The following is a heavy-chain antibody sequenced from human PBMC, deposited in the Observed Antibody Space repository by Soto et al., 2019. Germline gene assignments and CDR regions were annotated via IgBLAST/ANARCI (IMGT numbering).Heavy chain of an antibody. CDR2: IYYSGST. J-gene: IGHJ4*02. V-gene: IGHV4-39*01. CDR1: GGSISSSSYY. CDR3: ERHQTVTSSGFDY. Sequence: QLRLQESGPGLVKPSETLSLTCTVSGGSISSSSYYWGWIRQPPGKGLEWIGSIYYSGSTYYNPSLKSRVTISVDTSRNQFSLKLSSVTAADTAVSYCERHQTVTSSGFDYWGQGTLVTVSS. D-gene: IGHD4-17*01.